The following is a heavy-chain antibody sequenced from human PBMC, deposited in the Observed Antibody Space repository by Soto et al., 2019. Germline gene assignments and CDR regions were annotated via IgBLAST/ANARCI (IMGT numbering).Heavy chain of an antibody. J-gene: IGHJ6*02. CDR3: ARAYDILTIRHYYYYGMDV. CDR2: ISAYNGNT. Sequence: ASVKVSCKASGYTFTSYGISCVRQAPGQGLEWMGWISAYNGNTNYAQKLQGRVTMTTDTSTSTAYMELRSLRSDDTAVYYCARAYDILTIRHYYYYGMDVWGQGTTVTVSS. V-gene: IGHV1-18*04. CDR1: GYTFTSYG. D-gene: IGHD3-9*01.